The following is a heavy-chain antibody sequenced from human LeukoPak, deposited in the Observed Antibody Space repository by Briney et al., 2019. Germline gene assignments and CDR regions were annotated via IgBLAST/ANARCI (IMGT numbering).Heavy chain of an antibody. CDR2: IKQDGSEK. V-gene: IGHV3-7*01. J-gene: IGHJ4*01. CDR3: AREGFYFFDF. CDR1: EFTFTNNF. Sequence: GGSLRLSCAASEFTFTNNFMSWVRQVPGKGLEWVANIKQDGSEKTYADSVRGRFTIFRDNAKDSVYLQMNSLRAEDSAIYYCAREGFYFFDFWGQGTLVTVSS.